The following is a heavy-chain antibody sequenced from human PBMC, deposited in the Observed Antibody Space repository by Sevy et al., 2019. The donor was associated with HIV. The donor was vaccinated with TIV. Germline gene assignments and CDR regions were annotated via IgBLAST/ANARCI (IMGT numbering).Heavy chain of an antibody. CDR1: GFTFSRYW. J-gene: IGHJ4*02. CDR2: IKQDGSEK. Sequence: GGSLRLSCATSGFTFSRYWMNWVRQAPGKGLEWVANIKQDGSEKYYVDSVKGRFTISRDNAKNSLYLQMNSLRAEDTAVYYCAMAVLETAMVLNWGQGTLVTVSS. CDR3: AMAVLETAMVLN. D-gene: IGHD5-18*01. V-gene: IGHV3-7*01.